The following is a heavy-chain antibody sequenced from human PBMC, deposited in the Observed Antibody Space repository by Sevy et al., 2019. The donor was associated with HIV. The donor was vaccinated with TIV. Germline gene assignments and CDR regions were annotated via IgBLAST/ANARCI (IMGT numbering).Heavy chain of an antibody. V-gene: IGHV1-69*13. J-gene: IGHJ1*01. D-gene: IGHD3-10*01. CDR3: ARDRASGALSGGGVAEYFQH. Sequence: ASVKVSCKASGGTFSSYAISWVRQAPGQGREWIGGIIPIFGTAKYARKFQGRVTITADESTSTAYMELSSLGSEEKAVYYCARDRASGALSGGGVAEYFQHWGQGTLVTVSS. CDR1: GGTFSSYA. CDR2: IIPIFGTA.